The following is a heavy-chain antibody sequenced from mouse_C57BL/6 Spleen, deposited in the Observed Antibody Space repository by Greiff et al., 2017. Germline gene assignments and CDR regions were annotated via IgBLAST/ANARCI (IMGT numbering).Heavy chain of an antibody. CDR3: ARKSTTVVATDYFDY. CDR1: GYTFTSYW. V-gene: IGHV1-69*01. CDR2: IDPSDSYT. J-gene: IGHJ2*01. Sequence: VQLRQPGAELVMPGASVKLSCKASGYTFTSYWMHWVKQRPGQGLEWIGEIDPSDSYTNYNQKFKGKSTLTVDKSSSTAYMQLSSLTSEDSAVYYCARKSTTVVATDYFDYWGQGTTLTVSS. D-gene: IGHD1-1*01.